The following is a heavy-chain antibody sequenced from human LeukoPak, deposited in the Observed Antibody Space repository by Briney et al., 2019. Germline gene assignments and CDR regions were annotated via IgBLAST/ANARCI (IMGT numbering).Heavy chain of an antibody. Sequence: PGGSLRLSCAASGFTFTTYGMIWVRQAPGKGLEWVSGISGSGSNTYYADSAKGRFTISRDNSKNTLYLQMNSLRAEDTAVYYCAKESRQGKTPPYYYDSSGYYYDYWGQGTLVTVSS. CDR1: GFTFTTYG. CDR3: AKESRQGKTPPYYYDSSGYYYDY. D-gene: IGHD3-22*01. V-gene: IGHV3-23*01. J-gene: IGHJ4*02. CDR2: ISGSGSNT.